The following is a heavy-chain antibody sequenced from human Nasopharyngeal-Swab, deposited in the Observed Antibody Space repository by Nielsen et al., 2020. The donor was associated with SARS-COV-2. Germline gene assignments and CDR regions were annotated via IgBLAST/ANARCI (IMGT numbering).Heavy chain of an antibody. CDR3: ATDGYSFGYDRGY. J-gene: IGHJ4*02. D-gene: IGHD4-11*01. V-gene: IGHV3-7*01. Sequence: GESLRLSCATSGFTFSTYWMTLVRQAPGKGLDWVANIKQNVSQKYYIDSVKGRFTISRDNAKSSLFLEMNSLRVEDTALYYCATDGYSFGYDRGYWGQGTLVIVSS. CDR1: GFTFSTYW. CDR2: IKQNVSQK.